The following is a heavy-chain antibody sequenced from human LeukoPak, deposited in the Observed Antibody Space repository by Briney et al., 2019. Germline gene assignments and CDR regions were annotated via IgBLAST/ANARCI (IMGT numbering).Heavy chain of an antibody. Sequence: GESLKISCKGFGYSFTRFWIGWVRQMPGKGLEWMGIIYPGDSDTRYSPSFQGQVTISSDKSISTAFLQWSSLKASDTAMYYCARLIQTSDWYFDLWGRGTLVTVSS. CDR2: IYPGDSDT. CDR3: ARLIQTSDWYFDL. V-gene: IGHV5-51*01. CDR1: GYSFTRFW. J-gene: IGHJ2*01.